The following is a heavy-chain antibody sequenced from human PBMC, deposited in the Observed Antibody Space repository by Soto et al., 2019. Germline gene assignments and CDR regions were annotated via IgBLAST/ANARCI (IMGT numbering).Heavy chain of an antibody. CDR2: MNPNSGNT. D-gene: IGHD6-19*01. V-gene: IGHV1-8*01. CDR3: ARGRESSGIFY. CDR1: GYTFTSYD. Sequence: QVQLVQSGAEVKKPGASVKVSCKASGYTFTSYDINWVRQATGQGLEWMGWMNPNSGNTGYAQKFHGXXTXTXXTSISTAYMDLSSLRSEDTAVYYCARGRESSGIFYWGQGTLVTVSS. J-gene: IGHJ4*02.